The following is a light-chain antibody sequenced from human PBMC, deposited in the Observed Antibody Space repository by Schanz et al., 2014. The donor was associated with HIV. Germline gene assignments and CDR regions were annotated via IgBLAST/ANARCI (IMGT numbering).Light chain of an antibody. CDR2: EVS. V-gene: IGLV2-8*01. CDR3: ISYTSSSTLV. J-gene: IGLJ3*02. CDR1: SSDVGGYNY. Sequence: QSALTQPPSASGSPGQSVTISCTGTSSDVGGYNYVSWYQQHPGKAPKLMIYEVSERPSGVPDRFSGSKSGNTASLTVSGLQADDEADYYCISYTSSSTLVFGGGTKLTVL.